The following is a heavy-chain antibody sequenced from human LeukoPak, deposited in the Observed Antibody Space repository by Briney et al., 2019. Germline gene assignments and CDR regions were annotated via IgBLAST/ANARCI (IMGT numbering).Heavy chain of an antibody. CDR2: IYHGGSP. D-gene: IGHD3-22*01. J-gene: IGHJ5*02. CDR3: ARDLYYYDSSAYPPTWFGP. Sequence: SETLSLTCTVSGYFISSGYYWGWIRQPPVKGLEWIGSIYHGGSPYYNPSLKSRVTISVDTSMNRFSLKLNSVTAADTAVYYGARDLYYYDSSAYPPTWFGPWGQGILVTVSS. V-gene: IGHV4-38-2*02. CDR1: GYFISSGYY.